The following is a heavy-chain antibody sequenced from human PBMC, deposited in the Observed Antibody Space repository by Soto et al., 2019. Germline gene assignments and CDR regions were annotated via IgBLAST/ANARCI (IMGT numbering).Heavy chain of an antibody. J-gene: IGHJ6*02. CDR1: GGTFSSYA. V-gene: IGHV1-69*13. D-gene: IGHD3-22*01. CDR2: IIPIFGTA. CDR3: ARGGYYDSSGYSAGGCMDV. Sequence: ASVKVSCKASGGTFSSYAISWVRQAPGQGLEWMGGIIPIFGTANYAQKFQGRVTITADESTSTAYMELSSLRSEDSAVYYCARGGYYDSSGYSAGGCMDVWGQGTTVTVSS.